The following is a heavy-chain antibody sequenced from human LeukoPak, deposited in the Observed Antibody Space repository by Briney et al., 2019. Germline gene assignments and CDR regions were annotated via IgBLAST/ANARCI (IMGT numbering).Heavy chain of an antibody. CDR2: IYHSGST. V-gene: IGHV4-38-2*02. CDR3: ARDYDSSGYYRDGY. J-gene: IGHJ4*02. CDR1: GYSISSGYY. Sequence: SETLSLTCTVSGYSISSGYYWGWIRQPPGKGLEWIGSIYHSGSTYYNPSLKSRVTISVDTSKNQFSLKLSSVTAADTAVYYCARDYDSSGYYRDGYWGQGTLVTVSS. D-gene: IGHD3-22*01.